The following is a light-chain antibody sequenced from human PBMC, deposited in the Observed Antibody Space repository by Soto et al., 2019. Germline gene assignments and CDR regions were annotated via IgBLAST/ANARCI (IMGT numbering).Light chain of an antibody. CDR1: QSISDS. CDR3: QKYDSAPRT. V-gene: IGKV1-27*01. Sequence: DIQMTQSPPSLSASVGDRVTITCRASQSISDSLAWYQQKPGKVPKLLIYAASTLLPGVPVQFSGTGTGTDFTLTISSLQPEDFATYYCQKYDSAPRTFGQGTKVEVK. J-gene: IGKJ1*01. CDR2: AAS.